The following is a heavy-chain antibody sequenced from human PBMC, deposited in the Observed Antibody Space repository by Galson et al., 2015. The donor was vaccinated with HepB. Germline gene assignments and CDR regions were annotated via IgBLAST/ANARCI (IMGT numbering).Heavy chain of an antibody. D-gene: IGHD3-9*01. Sequence: SVKVSCKASGGTFSSYAISWVRQAPGQGLEWMGGIIPIFGTANYAQKFQGRVTITADESTSTAYMELSSLRSEDTAVYYCARDWDDILTGRIYGEESHGWFDPWGQGTLVTVSS. CDR1: GGTFSSYA. CDR2: IIPIFGTA. CDR3: ARDWDDILTGRIYGEESHGWFDP. V-gene: IGHV1-69*13. J-gene: IGHJ5*02.